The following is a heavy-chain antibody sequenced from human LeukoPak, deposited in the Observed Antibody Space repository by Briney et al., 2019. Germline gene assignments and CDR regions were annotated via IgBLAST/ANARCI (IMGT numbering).Heavy chain of an antibody. V-gene: IGHV3-72*01. J-gene: IGHJ4*02. CDR1: GFTFSDHY. CDR3: AKARKPGQWLDPSWGDYFDY. CDR2: TRNKANSYTT. D-gene: IGHD6-19*01. Sequence: PGGSLRLSCAASGFTFSDHYMDWVRQAPGKGLEWVGRTRNKANSYTTEYAASVKGRFTISRDDSKNSLYLQMNSLRAEDTAVYYCAKARKPGQWLDPSWGDYFDYWGQGTLVTVSS.